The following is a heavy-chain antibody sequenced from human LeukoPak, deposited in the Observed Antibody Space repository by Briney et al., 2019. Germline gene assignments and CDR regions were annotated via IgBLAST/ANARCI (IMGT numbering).Heavy chain of an antibody. V-gene: IGHV3-21*01. J-gene: IGHJ4*02. CDR2: ISSSSSYI. D-gene: IGHD3-22*01. Sequence: TGGSLRLSCAASGFTFSSYSMNWVRQAPGKGLEWVSSISSSSSYIYYADSVKGRFTISRDNSKNTLFLQMNSLRAEDTAVYFCARDTYYYDSRGYYHYFDYWGQGTLVTVSS. CDR1: GFTFSSYS. CDR3: ARDTYYYDSRGYYHYFDY.